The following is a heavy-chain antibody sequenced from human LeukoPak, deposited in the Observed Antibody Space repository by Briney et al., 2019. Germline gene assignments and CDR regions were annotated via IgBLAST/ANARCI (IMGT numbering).Heavy chain of an antibody. CDR3: AKEYYDYIWGSYRYSYYFDY. Sequence: GGSLRLSCAASGFTFSSYGMHWVRQAPGKGLEWVAVISNDGSNKYYADSVKGRFTISRDNSKNTLYLQMNSLRAEDTAVYYCAKEYYDYIWGSYRYSYYFDYWGQGTLVTVSS. CDR1: GFTFSSYG. CDR2: ISNDGSNK. V-gene: IGHV3-30*18. D-gene: IGHD3-16*02. J-gene: IGHJ4*02.